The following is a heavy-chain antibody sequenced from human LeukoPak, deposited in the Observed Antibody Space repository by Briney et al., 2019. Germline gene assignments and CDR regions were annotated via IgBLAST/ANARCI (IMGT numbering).Heavy chain of an antibody. CDR2: IYPGDSDT. D-gene: IGHD3-3*01. CDR1: GYSFTSYW. CDR3: ARLEPTIFGAVITDFGFDY. V-gene: IGHV5-51*01. J-gene: IGHJ4*02. Sequence: GESLKISCKGSGYSFTSYWIGWVRQMPGKGLEWMGIIYPGDSDTRYSPSFQGQVTISADKSISTAYLQWSSLKASDTAMYYCARLEPTIFGAVITDFGFDYWGQGTLVTVSS.